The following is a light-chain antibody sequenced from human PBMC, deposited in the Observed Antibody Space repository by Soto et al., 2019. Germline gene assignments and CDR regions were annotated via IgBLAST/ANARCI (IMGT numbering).Light chain of an antibody. CDR2: KDS. J-gene: IGLJ1*01. CDR3: YSAADNNYV. CDR1: LLAKKY. Sequence: SSELTQPSSVSVSPGQTARITCSGDLLAKKYGRWFQQKPGQAPVLVIYKDSERPSGIPERFSGSSSGTTVTLTISGAQVEDEAVYYCYSAADNNYVFGTGTKVTVL. V-gene: IGLV3-27*01.